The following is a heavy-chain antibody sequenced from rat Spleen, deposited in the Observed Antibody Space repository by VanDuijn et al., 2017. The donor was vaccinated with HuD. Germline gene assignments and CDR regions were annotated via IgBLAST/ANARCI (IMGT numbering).Heavy chain of an antibody. D-gene: IGHD1-9*01. V-gene: IGHV5-17*01. CDR3: ARHPITTGIPGPFDY. CDR1: GFTFSDYA. J-gene: IGHJ2*01. Sequence: EVQLVESGGGLVQPGRSLKLSCAASGFTFSDYAMAWVRQAPKKGLEWVATIIYDGSSTYYRDSVKGRFTISRDNAKSTLYLQMDSLRSEDTATYYCARHPITTGIPGPFDYWGQGVMVTVSS. CDR2: IIYDGSST.